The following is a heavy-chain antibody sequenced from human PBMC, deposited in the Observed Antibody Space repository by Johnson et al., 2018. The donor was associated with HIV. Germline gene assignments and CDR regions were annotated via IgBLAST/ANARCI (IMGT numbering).Heavy chain of an antibody. CDR3: AKGWDPMTTVNTFAFDI. Sequence: MQLVESGGGVVQPGRSLRLSCAASGFTFEDYGMSWVRQPPGKGLEWVSGINWSGGSTAYADSMKGRFTISRDNSKNTLYLQMNTLRAGDTAVYYCAKGWDPMTTVNTFAFDIWGQGTMVTVSS. J-gene: IGHJ3*02. D-gene: IGHD4-11*01. CDR1: GFTFEDYG. V-gene: IGHV3-20*04. CDR2: INWSGGST.